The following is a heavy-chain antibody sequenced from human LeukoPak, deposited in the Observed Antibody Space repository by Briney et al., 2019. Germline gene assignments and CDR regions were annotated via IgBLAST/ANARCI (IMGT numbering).Heavy chain of an antibody. CDR1: GGSFSGYY. CDR3: ARSRGSYERHYFDY. J-gene: IGHJ4*02. Sequence: SETLSLTCAVYGGSFSGYYWSWIRQPPGKGLEWIGEINHSGSTNYNPSLKSRVTISVDTSKNQFSLKLSSVTAADTAVYYCARSRGSYERHYFDYWGQGTLVTVSS. V-gene: IGHV4-34*01. D-gene: IGHD5-18*01. CDR2: INHSGST.